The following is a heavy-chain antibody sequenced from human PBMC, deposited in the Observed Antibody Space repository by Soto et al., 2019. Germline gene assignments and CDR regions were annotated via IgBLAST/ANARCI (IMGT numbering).Heavy chain of an antibody. Sequence: QVQLVESGGGVVQPGRSLRLSCAASGFTFSNYAIHWVRQAPGKGLEWVVVISHDGNNKDYADSVKGRFTISRDNSKNTLYLQMNSLRAEDTAFYYCARDWGSQGYPYFDSWAQGPLVPVSS. J-gene: IGHJ4*02. V-gene: IGHV3-30-3*01. CDR1: GFTFSNYA. CDR3: ARDWGSQGYPYFDS. D-gene: IGHD3-16*01. CDR2: ISHDGNNK.